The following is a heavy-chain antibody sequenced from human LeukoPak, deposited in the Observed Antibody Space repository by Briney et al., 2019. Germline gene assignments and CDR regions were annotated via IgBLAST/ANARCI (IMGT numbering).Heavy chain of an antibody. Sequence: ASVKVSCKASGYTFTSYGINWVRQATGQGLEWMGWMNPNSGNTGYAQKFQGRVTITRNTSISTAYMELSSLRSEDTAVYYCARGLRGSYSAIFGVAKFDPWGQGTLVTVSS. D-gene: IGHD3-3*01. CDR3: ARGLRGSYSAIFGVAKFDP. CDR1: GYTFTSYG. V-gene: IGHV1-8*03. CDR2: MNPNSGNT. J-gene: IGHJ5*02.